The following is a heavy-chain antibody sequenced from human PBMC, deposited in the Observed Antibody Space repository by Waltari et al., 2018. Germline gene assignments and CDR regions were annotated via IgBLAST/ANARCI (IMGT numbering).Heavy chain of an antibody. V-gene: IGHV3-74*01. Sequence: EVQVVESGGGLVQHGGSLRLSCAAPGLIFSSHWMHWVRQAPGKGLVWVSRINGDGRSTSYADSVKGRFTISRDNAKNTVYLQMDSLRAEDTAVYYCVSGESGFAIRGQGSLVTVSS. J-gene: IGHJ4*02. CDR2: INGDGRST. CDR1: GLIFSSHW. D-gene: IGHD3-3*01. CDR3: VSGESGFAI.